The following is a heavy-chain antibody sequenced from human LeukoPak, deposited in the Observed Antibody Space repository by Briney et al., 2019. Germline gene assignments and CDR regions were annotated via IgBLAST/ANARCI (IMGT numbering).Heavy chain of an antibody. CDR1: GFTFSGSA. V-gene: IGHV3-73*01. J-gene: IGHJ4*02. D-gene: IGHD6-13*01. CDR3: TRQGIAAAGSLVPFDY. Sequence: GGSLRLSCAASGFTFSGSAMHWVRQASGKGLEWVGRIRSKANSYATAYAASVKDRFTISRDDSKNTAYLQMNSLKTEATAVYYCTRQGIAAAGSLVPFDYWGQGTLVTVSS. CDR2: IRSKANSYAT.